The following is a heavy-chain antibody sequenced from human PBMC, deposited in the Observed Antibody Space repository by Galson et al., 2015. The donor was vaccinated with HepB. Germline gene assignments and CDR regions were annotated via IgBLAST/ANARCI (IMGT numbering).Heavy chain of an antibody. D-gene: IGHD6-13*01. CDR3: ARGPWGSSQPGGFDI. Sequence: SVKVSCKAIGYTFSNYYMQWVRQAPGQGLEWMGIINPSGGSTSYAQILQGRVTMTRDTSTSTVYMELSSLRSEDTAVYYCARGPWGSSQPGGFDIWGQGTMVTVSS. CDR2: INPSGGST. V-gene: IGHV1-46*01. J-gene: IGHJ3*02. CDR1: GYTFSNYY.